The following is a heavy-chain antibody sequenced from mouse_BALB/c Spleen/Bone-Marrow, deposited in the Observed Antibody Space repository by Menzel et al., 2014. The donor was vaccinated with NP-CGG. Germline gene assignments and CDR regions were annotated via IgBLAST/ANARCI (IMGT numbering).Heavy chain of an antibody. CDR1: GFTFSSYA. CDR2: ISSGGSYT. D-gene: IGHD2-4*01. CDR3: ARKSYYDYDGRPWFAY. V-gene: IGHV5-9-3*01. Sequence: EVKLEESGGGLVKPGGSLKLSCAASGFTFSSYAMSWVRQTPEKRLEWVATISSGGSYTYYPDSVKGRFTISRDNAKNTLYLQRSSLRSEDTAMYYCARKSYYDYDGRPWFAYWGQGTLVTVSA. J-gene: IGHJ3*01.